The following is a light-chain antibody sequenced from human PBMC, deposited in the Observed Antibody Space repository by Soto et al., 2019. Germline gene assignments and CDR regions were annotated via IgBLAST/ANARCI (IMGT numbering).Light chain of an antibody. J-gene: IGKJ5*01. Sequence: DIRITQSPSSLSASVVDRVTLTCQASQDIRTYVNWYQQEPGKAPKLLIYDASILETGVPSRFSGSGSGTDFTFTISSLQPEDIATYYCQQYENLPVFGQGTRLEIK. V-gene: IGKV1-33*01. CDR2: DAS. CDR1: QDIRTY. CDR3: QQYENLPV.